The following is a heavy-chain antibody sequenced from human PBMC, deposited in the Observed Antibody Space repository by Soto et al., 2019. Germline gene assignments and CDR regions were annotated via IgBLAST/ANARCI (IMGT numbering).Heavy chain of an antibody. CDR3: GRYSYIHGLGV. V-gene: IGHV3-7*05. CDR2: IKEDGSET. Sequence: GGSLRLSCAASDFAFSRHWMGWVRQAPGKGLEWVAYIKEDGSETYHADSVKGRFTISRDNAKNSVYLQMNSLRAEDTALYYCGRYSYIHGLGVWGQGTTVTVSS. J-gene: IGHJ6*02. CDR1: DFAFSRHW. D-gene: IGHD1-20*01.